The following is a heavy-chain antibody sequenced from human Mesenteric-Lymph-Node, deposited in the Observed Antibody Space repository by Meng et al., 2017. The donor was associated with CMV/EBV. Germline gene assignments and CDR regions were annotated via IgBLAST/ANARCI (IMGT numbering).Heavy chain of an antibody. V-gene: IGHV4-59*01. CDR1: GGSISSYY. J-gene: IGHJ6*02. D-gene: IGHD2-2*01. CDR3: ARGRVVGLNYGMDV. CDR2: IYYSGST. Sequence: SETLSLTCTVSGGSISSYYWSWIRQPPGRGLEWIGYIYYSGSTNYNPSLKSRVTISVDTSKNQFSLKLSSVTAADTAVYYCARGRVVGLNYGMDVWGQGTTVTV.